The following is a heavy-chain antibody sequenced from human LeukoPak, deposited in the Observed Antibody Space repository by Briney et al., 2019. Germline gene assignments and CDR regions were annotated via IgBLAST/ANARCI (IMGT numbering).Heavy chain of an antibody. J-gene: IGHJ5*02. V-gene: IGHV1-2*02. D-gene: IGHD1-20*01. CDR1: GYTFTGYY. Sequence: ASVKVSCKASGYTFTGYYMHWVRQAPGQGLEWMGWINPNSGGTNYAQKFQGRVTITADTSTDTAYMELSSLRSEDTAVYYCATIAQRYNWKTGGFDPWGQGTLVTVSS. CDR2: INPNSGGT. CDR3: ATIAQRYNWKTGGFDP.